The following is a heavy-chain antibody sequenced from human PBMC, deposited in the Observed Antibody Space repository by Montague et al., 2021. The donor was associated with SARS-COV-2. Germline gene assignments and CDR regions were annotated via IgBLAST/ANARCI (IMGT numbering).Heavy chain of an antibody. J-gene: IGHJ3*02. CDR1: GGSISSRSYY. D-gene: IGHD4-23*01. V-gene: IGHV4-39*01. CDR3: ARLRGDYGGTYDTFDI. Sequence: SKTLSLTCTVSGGSISSRSYYWGWIRQPPGKGLEWIGSIYYSGSTYYNPSLKSRVTISVDTSKNQFSLKLSSVTAADTAVYYCARLRGDYGGTYDTFDIWGQGTMVTVSS. CDR2: IYYSGST.